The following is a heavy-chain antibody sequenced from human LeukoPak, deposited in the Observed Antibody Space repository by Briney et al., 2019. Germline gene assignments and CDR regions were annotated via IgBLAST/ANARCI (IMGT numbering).Heavy chain of an antibody. CDR2: INHSGST. V-gene: IGHV4-34*01. J-gene: IGHJ4*02. CDR3: ARKGRVFLTGYTL. Sequence: SETLSLTCAVYGGSFSGYYWSWIRQPPGKGLEWIGEINHSGSTNYNPSLKSRVTISVDTSKNQFSLKLSSVTAADTAVYYCARKGRVFLTGYTLWGQGTLVIGSS. D-gene: IGHD3-9*01. CDR1: GGSFSGYY.